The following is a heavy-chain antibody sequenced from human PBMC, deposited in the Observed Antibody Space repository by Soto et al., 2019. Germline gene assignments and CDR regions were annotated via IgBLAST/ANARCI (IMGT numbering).Heavy chain of an antibody. CDR2: IYYSGST. D-gene: IGHD6-19*01. V-gene: IGHV4-59*01. CDR1: GGSISSYY. Sequence: SETLSLTCTVSGGSISSYYWSWIRQPPGKGLEWIGYIYYSGSTNYNPSLKSRVTISVDTSKNQFSLKLSSVTAADTAMYYCARGGIAVAGEFDYWGQGTLVTVSS. CDR3: ARGGIAVAGEFDY. J-gene: IGHJ4*02.